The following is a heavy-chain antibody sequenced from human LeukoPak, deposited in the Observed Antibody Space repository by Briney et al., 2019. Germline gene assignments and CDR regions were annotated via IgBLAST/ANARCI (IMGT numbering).Heavy chain of an antibody. V-gene: IGHV1-69*04. CDR3: ARALLLIAARRSEDYYYNGMDV. Sequence: SVKVSCKASGGTFSSYAISWVRQAPGQGLEGMGRIIPIFGLANYAQKFQGRVTITADKSTSTAYMELSSLRSEDTAVYYCARALLLIAARRSEDYYYNGMDVWGQGTTVTVSS. D-gene: IGHD6-6*01. CDR2: IIPIFGLA. CDR1: GGTFSSYA. J-gene: IGHJ6*02.